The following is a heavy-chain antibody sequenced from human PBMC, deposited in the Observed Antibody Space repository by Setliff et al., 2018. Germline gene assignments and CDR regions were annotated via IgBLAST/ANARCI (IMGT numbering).Heavy chain of an antibody. Sequence: GGSLRLSCAASGSTFSSYSMNWVRQAPGKGLEWVSYISSSSSTIYYADSVKGRFTISRDNAKNSLYLQMNSLRAEDTAVYYCARARGSSWLFYYMDVWGKGTTVTVSS. CDR2: ISSSSSTI. D-gene: IGHD6-13*01. J-gene: IGHJ6*03. CDR1: GSTFSSYS. CDR3: ARARGSSWLFYYMDV. V-gene: IGHV3-48*01.